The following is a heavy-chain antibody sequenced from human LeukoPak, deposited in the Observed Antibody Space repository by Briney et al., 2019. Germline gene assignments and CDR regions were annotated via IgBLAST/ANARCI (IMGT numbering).Heavy chain of an antibody. V-gene: IGHV1-2*02. CDR1: GYTFTGYY. D-gene: IGHD1-7*01. CDR2: INPNSGGT. CDR3: ARSPERTTNRINQRQYFQH. Sequence: ASVKVSCKASGYTFTGYYMHWVRQAPGQGLEWMGWINPNSGGTNYAQKFQGRVTMTRDTSISTAYMELSRLRSDDTAVCYCARSPERTTNRINQRQYFQHWGQGTLVTVSS. J-gene: IGHJ1*01.